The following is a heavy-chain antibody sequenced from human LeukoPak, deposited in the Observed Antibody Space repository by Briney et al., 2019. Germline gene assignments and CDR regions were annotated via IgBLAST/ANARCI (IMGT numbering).Heavy chain of an antibody. CDR3: AKGGPMDV. V-gene: IGHV3-30*02. D-gene: IGHD5-12*01. Sequence: SLRLSCAASGFAFSASGMHWVRQAPGKGLEGVSFITRDQGEKNYADSVRGRFTISRDNSKNILYLQMNSLRDDDTAIYYCAKGGPMDVWGEGATVTLSS. CDR2: ITRDQGEK. CDR1: GFAFSASG. J-gene: IGHJ6*02.